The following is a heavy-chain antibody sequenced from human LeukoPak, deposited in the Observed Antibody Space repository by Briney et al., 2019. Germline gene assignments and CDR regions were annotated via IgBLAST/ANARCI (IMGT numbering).Heavy chain of an antibody. Sequence: PWGSLSLSCAASGFPFSSYSLNWVRQAPGKGLEWVSSISSSSYIHYAGSVKNRFTISRDNAKNSLYLQMNSLRAEDTAVYYCAREGPEKATPYAFDIWGQGTMVTVSS. J-gene: IGHJ3*02. CDR3: AREGPEKATPYAFDI. CDR2: ISSSSYI. CDR1: GFPFSSYS. V-gene: IGHV3-21*01. D-gene: IGHD5-24*01.